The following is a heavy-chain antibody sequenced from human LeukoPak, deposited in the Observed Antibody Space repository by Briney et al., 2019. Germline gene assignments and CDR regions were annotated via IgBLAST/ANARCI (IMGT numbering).Heavy chain of an antibody. V-gene: IGHV4-59*08. CDR2: INYSGST. CDR3: ARVSTGPLYMDV. CDR1: GDSINNYY. D-gene: IGHD4-17*01. J-gene: IGHJ6*03. Sequence: SETLSLTCTVSGDSINNYYWSWIRQPPGKGLEWIGNINYSGSTNSNPSLKSRATISVDTSKNQFSLKLSSVTAADTAVYYCARVSTGPLYMDVWGKGTTVTISS.